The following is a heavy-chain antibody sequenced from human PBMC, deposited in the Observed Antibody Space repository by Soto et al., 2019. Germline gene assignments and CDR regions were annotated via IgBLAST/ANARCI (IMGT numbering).Heavy chain of an antibody. CDR3: ARGDYDILTGYWPLDY. V-gene: IGHV4-31*03. CDR2: IYYSGST. D-gene: IGHD3-9*01. J-gene: IGHJ4*02. Sequence: PSETLSLTCSVSGGSISSGGDYGSCIRQHPGKGLEWIGYIYYSGSTDYNPSLKSRVTISVDTSKNQFSLKLSSVTAADTAVYYCARGDYDILTGYWPLDYWGQGTLVTVSS. CDR1: GGSISSGGDY.